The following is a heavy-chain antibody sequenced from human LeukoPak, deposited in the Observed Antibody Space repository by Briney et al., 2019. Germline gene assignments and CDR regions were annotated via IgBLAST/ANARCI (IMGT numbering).Heavy chain of an antibody. J-gene: IGHJ4*02. CDR1: GGSISSGNW. V-gene: IGHV4-4*02. D-gene: IGHD6-13*01. CDR3: ARVTVAAGIWSFAY. CDR2: IYHSGST. Sequence: SGTLSLTCAVSGGSISSGNWWSWVRQAPGKGLEWIGEIYHSGSTNYNPSLKSRVTISVDKSKNQFSLNLSSMTAADTAVYYCARVTVAAGIWSFAYWSQGTLVTVSS.